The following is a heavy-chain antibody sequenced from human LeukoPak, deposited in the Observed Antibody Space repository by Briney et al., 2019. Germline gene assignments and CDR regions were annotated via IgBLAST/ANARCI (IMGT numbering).Heavy chain of an antibody. CDR1: GFTFSTYG. CDR3: ATYSGYDRIFDH. J-gene: IGHJ4*02. CDR2: ISGSSSAI. D-gene: IGHD5-12*01. Sequence: GGSLRLSCAASGFTFSTYGMNWVRQAPGKGLEWVSYISGSSSAIYYTDSVKGRFTISRDNAEESVYLQMNGLRAEDTAVYYCATYSGYDRIFDHWGQGTLVTVSS. V-gene: IGHV3-48*01.